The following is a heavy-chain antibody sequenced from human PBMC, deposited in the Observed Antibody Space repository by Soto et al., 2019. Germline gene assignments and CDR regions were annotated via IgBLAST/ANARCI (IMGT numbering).Heavy chain of an antibody. CDR2: ISAARGDA. J-gene: IGHJ1*01. Sequence: QVQLVQSGAEVMNPGASVRISCKAFGYTFTDHTIHWVRQAPGQGLEWLGWISAARGDAKYAQRYVGTVTMTRDTYAATVYMELSSLRSEDTAVYYCARGDGSSWFPRWGQGTLITVSS. V-gene: IGHV1-3*01. CDR3: ARGDGSSWFPR. D-gene: IGHD6-13*01. CDR1: GYTFTDHT.